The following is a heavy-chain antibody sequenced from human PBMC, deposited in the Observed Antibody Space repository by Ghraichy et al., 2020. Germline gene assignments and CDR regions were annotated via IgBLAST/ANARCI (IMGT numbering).Heavy chain of an antibody. CDR2: MNPRNGNT. Sequence: ASVKVSCEASGYSFMTYDINWVRQAPGQGLEWVGWMNPRNGNTGYAQKFQGRVTLTRDTSISTAYLDLSSLRSEDTAVYYCARDYGGNSGWFDPWGQGTLVILSS. CDR1: GYSFMTYD. J-gene: IGHJ5*02. V-gene: IGHV1-8*01. D-gene: IGHD4-23*01. CDR3: ARDYGGNSGWFDP.